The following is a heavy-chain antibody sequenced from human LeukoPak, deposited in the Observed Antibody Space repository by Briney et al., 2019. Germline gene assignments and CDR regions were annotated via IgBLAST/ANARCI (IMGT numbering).Heavy chain of an antibody. CDR3: AKAPTTDYYYYMDV. CDR2: ISGSGGST. V-gene: IGHV3-23*01. D-gene: IGHD4-11*01. Sequence: GGSLRLSCAASGFTFSSYAMSWVRQAPGKGLEWVSAISGSGGSTYYADSVKGRFTISRDNSKNTLYLQMNSLRAEATAVYYCAKAPTTDYYYYMDVWGKGTTVTVSS. J-gene: IGHJ6*03. CDR1: GFTFSSYA.